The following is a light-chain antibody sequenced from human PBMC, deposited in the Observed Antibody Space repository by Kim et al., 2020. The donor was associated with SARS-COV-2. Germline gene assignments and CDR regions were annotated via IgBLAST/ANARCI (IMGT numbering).Light chain of an antibody. CDR3: QQYGSSPRT. CDR2: DAS. J-gene: IGKJ1*01. CDR1: QSVSNSY. V-gene: IGKV3-20*01. Sequence: SPGERATLSCRASQSVSNSYLAWYQQKPGQAPRLLIYDASTRATGIPDRFSGSGSGTDFTLTISRLEPEDFAVYYCQQYGSSPRTFGQGTKVDIK.